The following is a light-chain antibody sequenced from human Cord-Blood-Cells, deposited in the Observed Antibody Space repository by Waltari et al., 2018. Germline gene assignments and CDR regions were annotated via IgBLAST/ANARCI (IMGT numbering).Light chain of an antibody. J-gene: IGLJ2*01. CDR2: GNN. CDR3: AAWDDSLNGLV. Sequence: QSVLTQPPSASGTPGQRVTISCSGSSSNIGSNTVNWYQQLPGTAPKLLIYGNNRRPSGVPDRFSGSKSGTSTSLAISGLQSEDEADYYCAAWDDSLNGLVFGGGTKLTVL. CDR1: SSNIGSNT. V-gene: IGLV1-44*01.